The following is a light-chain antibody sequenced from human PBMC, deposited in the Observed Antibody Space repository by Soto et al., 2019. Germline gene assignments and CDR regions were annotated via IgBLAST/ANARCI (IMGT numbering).Light chain of an antibody. CDR2: GAS. Sequence: VMTQSPAILSVSPGERVTLSCRASQSVMNSLSWYQQRPGQAPRLLIHGASTRATGIPARFSGSGSGTEFTLTIISLQSEDFAVYYCQQYHNWPPYTFGKGTKLEI. CDR3: QQYHNWPPYT. CDR1: QSVMNS. V-gene: IGKV3-15*01. J-gene: IGKJ2*01.